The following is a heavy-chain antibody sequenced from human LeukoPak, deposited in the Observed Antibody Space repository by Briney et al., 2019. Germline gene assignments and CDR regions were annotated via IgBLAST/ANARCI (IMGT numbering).Heavy chain of an antibody. CDR3: ARGYYYGSGSPVYGMDV. J-gene: IGHJ6*02. CDR2: IYYSGST. D-gene: IGHD3-10*01. CDR1: GGSISSGGYY. Sequence: SQTLSLTGTVSGGSISSGGYYWSWIRQPPGKGQEWIGYIYYSGSTYYNPSLKSRVTISVDTSKNQFSLKLSSVTAADTAVYYCARGYYYGSGSPVYGMDVWGQGTTVTVSS. V-gene: IGHV4-30-4*01.